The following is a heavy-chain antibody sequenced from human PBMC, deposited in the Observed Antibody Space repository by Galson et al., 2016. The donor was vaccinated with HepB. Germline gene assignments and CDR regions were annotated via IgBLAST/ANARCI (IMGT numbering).Heavy chain of an antibody. Sequence: SLRLSCAASGFTVSNNYMTWVRQAPGKELEWVSRVYSGGVTNYADSVKGRFTTSRDSSKNTLYLQVNSLRVEDTAVYHCARDRDYGDYAVGWGSWGQGTLVTVSS. CDR3: ARDRDYGDYAVGWGS. J-gene: IGHJ5*02. V-gene: IGHV3-53*01. D-gene: IGHD4-17*01. CDR1: GFTVSNNY. CDR2: VYSGGVT.